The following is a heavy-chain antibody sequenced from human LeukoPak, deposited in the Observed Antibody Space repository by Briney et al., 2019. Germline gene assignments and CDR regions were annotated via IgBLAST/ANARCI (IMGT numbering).Heavy chain of an antibody. D-gene: IGHD5-24*01. J-gene: IGHJ4*02. CDR2: VNHSGSA. Sequence: SETLSLTCAVYGGSLSDYYWSWIRQSPGKGLEWIGEVNHSGSANYNPSPKSRVTISVDTSKNQFSLKLSSVTAADTAVYFCARHGYSIHVLDSWGQGTLVTVSS. CDR3: ARHGYSIHVLDS. V-gene: IGHV4-34*01. CDR1: GGSLSDYY.